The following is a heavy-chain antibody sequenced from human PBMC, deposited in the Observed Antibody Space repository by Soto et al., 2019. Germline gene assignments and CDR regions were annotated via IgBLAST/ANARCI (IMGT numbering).Heavy chain of an antibody. V-gene: IGHV4-39*02. J-gene: IGHJ4*02. CDR3: ATEAPMDYDSTRGDH. D-gene: IGHD3-22*01. CDR2: IYYSGST. Sequence: PSETLSLTCTFSGSSISSSSYYWGWIPQPPGKGLEWIGSIYYSGSTYYNPSLKSRVTISVDTSKNQFSLKLSSVTAADTDVYYCATEAPMDYDSTRGDHWGQGTLVTVS. CDR1: GSSISSSSYY.